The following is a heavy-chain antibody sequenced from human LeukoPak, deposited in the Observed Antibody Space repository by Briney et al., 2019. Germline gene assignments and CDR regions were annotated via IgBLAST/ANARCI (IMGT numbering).Heavy chain of an antibody. D-gene: IGHD3-22*01. CDR2: IKQDGSEK. Sequence: GGSLRLSCAASGFTFSSCWMSWVRQAPGKGLEWVANIKQDGSEKYYVDSVKGRFTISRDNAKNSLYLQMNSLRAEDTAVYYCARGTNYYDRSGYFPDYWGQGTLVTVSS. CDR1: GFTFSSCW. V-gene: IGHV3-7*01. J-gene: IGHJ4*02. CDR3: ARGTNYYDRSGYFPDY.